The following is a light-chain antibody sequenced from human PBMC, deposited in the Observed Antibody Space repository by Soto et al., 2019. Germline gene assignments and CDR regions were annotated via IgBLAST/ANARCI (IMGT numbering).Light chain of an antibody. CDR1: QSVSSGY. V-gene: IGKV3-20*01. J-gene: IGKJ2*01. Sequence: EIVLTQSPGTLSLSPGERATLSCRASQSVSSGYLAWYQQKPGQAPRLLIYAASSRATGIPDRFSGSGSGTDFALTISRLEPEDFVVYYCQQYGSSPPYTFGQGTKLEIK. CDR2: AAS. CDR3: QQYGSSPPYT.